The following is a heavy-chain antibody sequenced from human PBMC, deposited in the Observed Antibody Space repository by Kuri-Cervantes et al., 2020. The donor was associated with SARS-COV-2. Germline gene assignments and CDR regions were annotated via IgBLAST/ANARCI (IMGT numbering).Heavy chain of an antibody. CDR1: GYTFTGYY. CDR2: INPNSGGT. V-gene: IGHV1-2*04. J-gene: IGHJ6*02. D-gene: IGHD2-2*01. Sequence: ASVKVSCKASGYTFTGYYMHWVRQAPGQGLEWMGWINPNSGGTNYAQRFQGWVTMTRDTSISTAYMKLSRLRSDETAVYYCARDRHPRRRYCSSTSCYGDYYYYGMDVWGQGTTVTVSS. CDR3: ARDRHPRRRYCSSTSCYGDYYYYGMDV.